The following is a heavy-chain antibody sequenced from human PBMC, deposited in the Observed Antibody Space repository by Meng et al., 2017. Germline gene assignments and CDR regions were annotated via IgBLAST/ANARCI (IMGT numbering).Heavy chain of an antibody. V-gene: IGHV4-61*02. Sequence: SETLSLTCTVSGGSISSGSYYWSWIRQPAGKGLEWIGRIYTSGSTNYNPSLKSRVTISVDTSKNQFSLELSSVTAADTAVYYCARFQYYYDSSGYYYGRGLDYWGQGTLVTVSS. CDR1: GGSISSGSYY. CDR2: IYTSGST. D-gene: IGHD3-22*01. J-gene: IGHJ4*02. CDR3: ARFQYYYDSSGYYYGRGLDY.